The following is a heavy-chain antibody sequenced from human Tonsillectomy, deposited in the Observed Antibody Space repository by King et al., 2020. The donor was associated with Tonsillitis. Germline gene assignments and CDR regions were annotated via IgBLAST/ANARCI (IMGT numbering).Heavy chain of an antibody. J-gene: IGHJ4*02. V-gene: IGHV3-30*04. CDR1: GFTFNSYA. CDR2: ISYHGSDE. CDR3: ARSLKILDY. Sequence: HVQLVESGGGVVQPGRPLRLSCAASGFTFNSYAMHWVRQAPGKGLEWVALISYHGSDEYYADSVKGRFTVSRDNSKNMLYLQMNSPRAEDTAVYYCARSLKILDYWGQGTLVTVSS.